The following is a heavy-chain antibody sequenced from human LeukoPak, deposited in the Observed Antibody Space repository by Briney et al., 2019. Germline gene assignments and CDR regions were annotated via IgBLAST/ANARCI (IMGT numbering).Heavy chain of an antibody. V-gene: IGHV3-66*01. Sequence: GGSLRLSCAVSGFTVSSNYMSWVRQAPGKGLEWVSVIYGGGGTDYADSVKGRFTISRDRSKNALYLQMNSLRAEDTAMYFCASGTSAFYYYAMDVWGRGTTVTVSS. CDR1: GFTVSSNY. J-gene: IGHJ6*02. D-gene: IGHD1-14*01. CDR2: IYGGGGT. CDR3: ASGTSAFYYYAMDV.